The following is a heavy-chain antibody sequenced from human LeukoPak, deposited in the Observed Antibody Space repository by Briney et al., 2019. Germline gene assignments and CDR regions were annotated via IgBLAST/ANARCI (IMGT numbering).Heavy chain of an antibody. CDR1: GGSFSGYY. CDR2: INHSGST. D-gene: IGHD5-24*01. Sequence: SETLSLTCAVYGGSFSGYYWSWIRQPPGKGLEWIGEINHSGSTNYNPSLKSRVTISVDTSKNQFSLKLSSVTAADTAGYYCAIGRDGYNPGDWGQGTLVTVSS. V-gene: IGHV4-34*01. J-gene: IGHJ4*02. CDR3: AIGRDGYNPGD.